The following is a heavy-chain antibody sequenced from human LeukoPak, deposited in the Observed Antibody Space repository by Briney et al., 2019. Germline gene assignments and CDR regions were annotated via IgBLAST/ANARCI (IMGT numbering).Heavy chain of an antibody. CDR2: INPSGGST. Sequence: ASVKVSCKASGYTFTNYYIHWVRQAPGQGREWGGIINPSGGSTNFAQKFQGRVTMTTDTSTITVYRELSSLRSEDTAVYYCARVATRPTIGVHHWFDPWGQGTLVTVSS. CDR3: ARVATRPTIGVHHWFDP. V-gene: IGHV1-46*01. CDR1: GYTFTNYY. J-gene: IGHJ5*02. D-gene: IGHD6-6*01.